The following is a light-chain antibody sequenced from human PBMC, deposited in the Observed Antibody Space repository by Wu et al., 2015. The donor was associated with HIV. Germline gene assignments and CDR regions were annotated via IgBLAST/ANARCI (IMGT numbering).Light chain of an antibody. CDR1: QSISSY. V-gene: IGKV1-39*01. CDR3: QQSYSTPWT. Sequence: DIQMTQSPSSLSASVGDRVTITCRASQSISSYLNWYQQKPGKAPKLLIYAASSLQSGVPSRFSGSGSGTDFTLTISSLQPEDFATYYCQQSYSTPWTFGRRDQGGNQ. J-gene: IGKJ1*01. CDR2: AAS.